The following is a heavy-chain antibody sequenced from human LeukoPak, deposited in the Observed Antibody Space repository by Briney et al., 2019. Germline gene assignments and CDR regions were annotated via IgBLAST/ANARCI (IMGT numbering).Heavy chain of an antibody. D-gene: IGHD3-10*01. CDR2: IYYSGST. V-gene: IGHV4-59*02. J-gene: IGHJ4*02. CDR3: ARDRFGRTTHFDY. Sequence: PSETLSLTCTVSGDSVSGYYWSWIRQPPGKGLEWIGYIYYSGSTNYNPSLKSRVTMSVDTSKNQFSLKLTSVTAADTAVYYCARDRFGRTTHFDYWGQGILVTLST. CDR1: GDSVSGYY.